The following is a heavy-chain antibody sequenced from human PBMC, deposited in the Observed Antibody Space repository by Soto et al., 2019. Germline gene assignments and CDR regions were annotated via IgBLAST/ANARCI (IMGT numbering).Heavy chain of an antibody. Sequence: SETLSLTCTVSGGSISSGDYYWSWIRQPPGKGREWIGYIYYSGSTYYNPSIKSRVTISVDTSKNQFSLKLSSVTAADTAVYYCAREGKVVVAAPNYYYFDYWGQGTLVTVSS. CDR2: IYYSGST. CDR1: GGSISSGDYY. J-gene: IGHJ4*02. D-gene: IGHD2-15*01. CDR3: AREGKVVVAAPNYYYFDY. V-gene: IGHV4-30-4*01.